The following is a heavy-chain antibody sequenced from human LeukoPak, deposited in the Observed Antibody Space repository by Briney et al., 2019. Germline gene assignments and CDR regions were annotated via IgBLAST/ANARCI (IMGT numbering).Heavy chain of an antibody. CDR2: ISSSGRTI. CDR1: GFTFSDYY. D-gene: IGHD2-2*01. CDR3: ARVIVVVPAAPGHDAFDI. V-gene: IGHV3-11*04. Sequence: GGSLRLSCAGSGFTFSDYYMSWIRQAPGKGLEWVSYISSSGRTIYYADSVKGRFTISRDNAKNSLYLQMNSLRAEDTAVYYCARVIVVVPAAPGHDAFDIWGQGTMVTVSS. J-gene: IGHJ3*02.